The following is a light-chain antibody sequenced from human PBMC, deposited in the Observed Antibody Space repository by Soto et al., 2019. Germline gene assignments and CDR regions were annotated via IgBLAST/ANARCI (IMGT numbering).Light chain of an antibody. Sequence: QSVLTQPPSASGTPGQRVTISCSGSSSNIASNTVNWYQQLPGTAPKLLIYNNNHRPSGVLDRFSSSKSGTSASLAISGLQSEDEADYYCAAWDDSLNGPLFGGGTKVTVL. J-gene: IGLJ2*01. CDR3: AAWDDSLNGPL. CDR1: SSNIASNT. V-gene: IGLV1-44*01. CDR2: NNN.